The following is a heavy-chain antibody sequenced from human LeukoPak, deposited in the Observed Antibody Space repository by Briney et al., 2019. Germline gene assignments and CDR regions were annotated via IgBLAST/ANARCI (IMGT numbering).Heavy chain of an antibody. V-gene: IGHV4-4*07. CDR2: MYTSGST. D-gene: IGHD3-22*01. CDR3: AREGDYYDTSGTLDY. Sequence: PSETLSLTCTVSGGSISSYYWSWIRQPAGKGLQWIGRMYTSGSTNYNPSLKSRVTMSVDTSKNQFSLRLSSVTAADTAVYYCAREGDYYDTSGTLDYWGQGTLVTVSS. CDR1: GGSISSYY. J-gene: IGHJ4*02.